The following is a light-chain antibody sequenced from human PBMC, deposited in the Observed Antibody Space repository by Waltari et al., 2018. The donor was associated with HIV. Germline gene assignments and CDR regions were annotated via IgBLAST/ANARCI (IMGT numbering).Light chain of an antibody. V-gene: IGLV1-47*01. CDR1: SSNLGRTY. CDR3: AAWDHGLTGPNWV. CDR2: RSD. Sequence: QSVLTQPPSTSGTPGQGVTISCSGSSSNLGRTYVYCYRHLPGTTPKLLIYRSDQRPSGVPDRFSASKSGTSASLAISGLQSEDEAVYYCAAWDHGLTGPNWVFGGGTRLTVL. J-gene: IGLJ3*02.